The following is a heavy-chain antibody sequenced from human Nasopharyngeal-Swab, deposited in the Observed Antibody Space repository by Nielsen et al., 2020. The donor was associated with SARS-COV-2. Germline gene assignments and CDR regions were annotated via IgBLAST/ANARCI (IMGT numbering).Heavy chain of an antibody. V-gene: IGHV3-48*03. CDR2: ITSGNSV. D-gene: IGHD5-12*01. Sequence: GGPLRPPFPTLGSTSIPYTLTWVRQVPRKGLQWFQYITSGNSVQYADSVRGRFTISRDNAKNSLYLQMNTLTAEDTPVYYCAGERGGGYGDYWGQGTLVTVSS. CDR1: GSTSIPYT. J-gene: IGHJ4*02. CDR3: AGERGGGYGDY.